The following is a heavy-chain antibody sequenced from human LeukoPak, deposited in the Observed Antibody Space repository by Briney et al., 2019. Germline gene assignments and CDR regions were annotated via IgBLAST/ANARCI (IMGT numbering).Heavy chain of an antibody. J-gene: IGHJ4*02. D-gene: IGHD3-10*01. CDR2: IIPILGIA. Sequence: SVKVSCKASGGTFSSYAISWVRQAPGQGLEWMGRIIPILGIANYAQKFQGRVTITADKSTSTAYMELSSLRSGDTAVYYCARDFSGSGSYYNQYYSDYWGQGTLVTVSS. V-gene: IGHV1-69*04. CDR3: ARDFSGSGSYYNQYYSDY. CDR1: GGTFSSYA.